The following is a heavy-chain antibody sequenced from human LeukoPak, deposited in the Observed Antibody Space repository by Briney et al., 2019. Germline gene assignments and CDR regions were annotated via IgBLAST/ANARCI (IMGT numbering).Heavy chain of an antibody. Sequence: GGSLRLSCAASGFTFSSYSMNWVRQAPGKGLEWVSSISSSSSYIYYADSAKGRFTISRDNAKNSLYLQMNSLRAEDTAVYYCARGEITIFGVVITVFDYWGQGTLVTVSS. D-gene: IGHD3-3*01. V-gene: IGHV3-21*01. CDR3: ARGEITIFGVVITVFDY. CDR1: GFTFSSYS. CDR2: ISSSSSYI. J-gene: IGHJ4*02.